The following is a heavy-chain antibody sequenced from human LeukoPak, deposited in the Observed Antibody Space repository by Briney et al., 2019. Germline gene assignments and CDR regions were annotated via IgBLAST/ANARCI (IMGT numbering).Heavy chain of an antibody. CDR3: AKMKGPGLYYHYSMDV. Sequence: GGSLRLSCAASGFTFTGFAMSWVRQAPGKGPEWVSRIGGSSGSTYYADSVKGRFTISRDNSKKTLYLQMNSLRADDTAVYYCAKMKGPGLYYHYSMDVWGKGTTAIVSS. CDR1: GFTFTGFA. CDR2: IGGSSGST. J-gene: IGHJ6*03. V-gene: IGHV3-23*01.